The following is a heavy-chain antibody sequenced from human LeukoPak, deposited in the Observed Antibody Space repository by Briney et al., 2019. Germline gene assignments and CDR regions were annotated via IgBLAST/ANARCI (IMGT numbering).Heavy chain of an antibody. Sequence: GGSLRLSCAASGFTFSSYSMNWVRQAPGKGLEWVSSISSSSSYIYYADSVKGRFTISRDNAKNSLYLQMNCLRAEDTAVYYCAREVVVVPAAMGRIDAFDIWGQGTMVTVSS. CDR3: AREVVVVPAAMGRIDAFDI. CDR2: ISSSSSYI. J-gene: IGHJ3*02. CDR1: GFTFSSYS. V-gene: IGHV3-21*01. D-gene: IGHD2-2*01.